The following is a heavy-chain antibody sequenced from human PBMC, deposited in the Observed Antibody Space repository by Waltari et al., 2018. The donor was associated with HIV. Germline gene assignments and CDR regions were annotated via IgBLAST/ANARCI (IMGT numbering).Heavy chain of an antibody. CDR1: GGSFSGYY. J-gene: IGHJ5*02. V-gene: IGHV4-34*02. CDR2: INHTGNT. CDR3: VRGPFQGRFDP. Sequence: QVQLQQWGAGLLKPSENLYLTCAVYGGSFSGYYWSWIRQSPEKGLEGIGEINHTGNTNYNPPLKSRVTMSVDTSKNQLSLNLTSVIAADTALYYCVRGPFQGRFDPWGHGSGVTVSS.